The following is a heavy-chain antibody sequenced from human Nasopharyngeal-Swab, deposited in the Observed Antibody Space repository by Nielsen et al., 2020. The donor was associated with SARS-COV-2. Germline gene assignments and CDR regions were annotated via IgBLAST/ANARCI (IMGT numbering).Heavy chain of an antibody. J-gene: IGHJ4*02. CDR3: AKWAKYSSGWATGYY. V-gene: IGHV3-23*01. Sequence: GRSLRLSCAASGFTFSSYAMSWVRQAPGKGLEWVSAISGSGGSTYYADYVKGRFTISRDNSKNTLYLQMNSLRAEDTAVYYCAKWAKYSSGWATGYYWGQGTLVTVSS. CDR1: GFTFSSYA. CDR2: ISGSGGST. D-gene: IGHD6-19*01.